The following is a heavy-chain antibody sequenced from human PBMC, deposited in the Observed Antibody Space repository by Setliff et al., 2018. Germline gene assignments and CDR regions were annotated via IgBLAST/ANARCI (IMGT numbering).Heavy chain of an antibody. J-gene: IGHJ3*02. CDR2: INHSGST. D-gene: IGHD4-17*01. CDR1: GGSFSGYY. CDR3: ARDPLTTNRRRAFDI. V-gene: IGHV4-34*01. Sequence: SETLSLTCAVYGGSFSGYYWSWIRQPPGKGLEWIGEINHSGSTNYNPSLKSRVTMSVDTSKNQFSLKLSSVTAADTAVYYCARDPLTTNRRRAFDIWGQGTTVTVSS.